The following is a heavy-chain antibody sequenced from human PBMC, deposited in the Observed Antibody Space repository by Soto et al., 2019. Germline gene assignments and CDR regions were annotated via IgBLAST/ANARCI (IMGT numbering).Heavy chain of an antibody. V-gene: IGHV4-39*01. D-gene: IGHD2-21*02. Sequence: SETLSLTCIVSGESISSSSYYWGWIRHPPGKGLEWIGSIYYSGRTYYNPSFKSRVTISIDTSKNQFSLKLSSVTATDTAVYYCARQRTTVVTQAYFDHWGQGAMVAVSS. CDR1: GESISSSSYY. J-gene: IGHJ4*02. CDR3: ARQRTTVVTQAYFDH. CDR2: IYYSGRT.